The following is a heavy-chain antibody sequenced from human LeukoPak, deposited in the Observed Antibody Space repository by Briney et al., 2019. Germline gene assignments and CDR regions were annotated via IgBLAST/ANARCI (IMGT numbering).Heavy chain of an antibody. V-gene: IGHV3-23*01. CDR2: ISGSGGST. CDR3: AKEAFVDSSGYPLAEYFQH. Sequence: GGSLRLSCVVSGFTFSSYAMSWVRQAPGKGLEWVSAISGSGGSTYYADSVKGRFTISRDNSKNTLYLQMNSLRAEDTAVYYCAKEAFVDSSGYPLAEYFQHWGQGTLVTVSS. D-gene: IGHD3-22*01. J-gene: IGHJ1*01. CDR1: GFTFSSYA.